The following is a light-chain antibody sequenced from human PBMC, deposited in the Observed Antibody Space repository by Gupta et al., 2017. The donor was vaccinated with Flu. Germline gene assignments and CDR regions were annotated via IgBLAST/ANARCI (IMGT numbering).Light chain of an antibody. V-gene: IGKV2-30*01. Sequence: DVVMTQSPLSLPVTLGQPASISCRSSLGLVYSDGNTYLHWFQQRPGQSPRRLIYNVSKRESGVPDRFSGSGSGTDFTLRISRVEAEDVGVYYCKQGEHCPWAFGQGTKVEIK. J-gene: IGKJ1*01. CDR1: LGLVYSDGNTY. CDR3: KQGEHCPWA. CDR2: NVS.